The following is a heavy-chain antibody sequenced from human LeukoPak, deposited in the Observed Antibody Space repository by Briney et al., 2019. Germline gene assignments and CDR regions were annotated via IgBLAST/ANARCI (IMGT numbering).Heavy chain of an antibody. CDR1: GYTFTSYD. CDR2: MNPNSGNT. D-gene: IGHD6-6*01. CDR3: ARAIGRSSSTGSGY. Sequence: ASVKVSCKASGYTFTSYDINWVRHATGQGLEWMGWMNPNSGNTGYAQKFQGRVTMTRNTSISTAYMELSSLRSEDTAVYYCARAIGRSSSTGSGYWGQGTLVTVSS. V-gene: IGHV1-8*01. J-gene: IGHJ4*02.